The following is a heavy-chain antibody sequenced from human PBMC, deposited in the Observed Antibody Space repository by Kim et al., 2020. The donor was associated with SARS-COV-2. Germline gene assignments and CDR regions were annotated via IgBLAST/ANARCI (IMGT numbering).Heavy chain of an antibody. Sequence: SETLSLTCTVSGGSISSYYWSWIRQPPGKGLEWIGYIYYSGSTNYNPSLKSRVTISVDTSKNQFSLKLSSVTAADTAVYYCARGQKGQQLAGWFDPWGQGTLVTVSS. CDR3: ARGQKGQQLAGWFDP. D-gene: IGHD6-13*01. CDR1: GGSISSYY. CDR2: IYYSGST. J-gene: IGHJ5*02. V-gene: IGHV4-59*13.